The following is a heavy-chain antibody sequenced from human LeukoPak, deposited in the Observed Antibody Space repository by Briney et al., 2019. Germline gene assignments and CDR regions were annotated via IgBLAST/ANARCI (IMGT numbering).Heavy chain of an antibody. D-gene: IGHD3-10*01. J-gene: IGHJ4*02. Sequence: PGGSLRLSCAASGFTFNNYAMSWVRQAPGRGLEWVSSITDTGGTTHCADSVKGRFTISRDNAKNTLFLQMNSLRAEDTAVYYCATPSYGSGSYYNGNPDYWGQGTLVTVSS. CDR1: GFTFNNYA. CDR3: ATPSYGSGSYYNGNPDY. CDR2: ITDTGGTT. V-gene: IGHV3-23*01.